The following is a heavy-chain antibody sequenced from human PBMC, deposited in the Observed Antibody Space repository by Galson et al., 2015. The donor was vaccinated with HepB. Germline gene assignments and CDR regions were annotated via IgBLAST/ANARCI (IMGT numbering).Heavy chain of an antibody. CDR1: GFTFSDYA. J-gene: IGHJ4*02. CDR2: ISAVDGRT. D-gene: IGHD6-13*01. CDR3: AKDPAEFSGSWCGSDRADY. V-gene: IGHV3-23*01. Sequence: SLRLSCAASGFTFSDYAMTWVRQVPGKGLEWVSSISAVDGRTYYADSVKGRLTISRDISKSTVYLQMKSLRIEDTAIYYCAKDPAEFSGSWCGSDRADYWGQGTRVIVST.